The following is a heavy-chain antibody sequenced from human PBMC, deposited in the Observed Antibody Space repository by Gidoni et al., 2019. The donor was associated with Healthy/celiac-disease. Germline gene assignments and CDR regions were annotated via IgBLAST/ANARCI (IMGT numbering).Heavy chain of an antibody. CDR1: GFTFSSYG. CDR3: ARAQQLASFISYYYYYYGMDV. J-gene: IGHJ6*02. V-gene: IGHV3-33*01. D-gene: IGHD6-13*01. Sequence: QVQLVESGGGVVEPGRSLRLSCAASGFTFSSYGMHWVRQAPGTGLACVAVIWYDGSNKYYADSVKGRFTISRDNSKNTLYLQMNSLRAEDTAVYYCARAQQLASFISYYYYYYGMDVWGQGTTVTVSS. CDR2: IWYDGSNK.